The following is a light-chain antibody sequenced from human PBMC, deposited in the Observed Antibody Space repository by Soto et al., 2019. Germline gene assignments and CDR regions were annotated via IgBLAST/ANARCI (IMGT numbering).Light chain of an antibody. CDR2: GAS. CDR1: QSISSSY. Sequence: ENVLTQSPGTLSLSPGERATLSCRASQSISSSYLDWYQQKPGQAPRLLIFGASSRATGLPDRFSGSGSGTDFNLTISRLEPEDFAVDYCQQFATSPYTFGQGTKLEIK. V-gene: IGKV3-20*01. J-gene: IGKJ2*01. CDR3: QQFATSPYT.